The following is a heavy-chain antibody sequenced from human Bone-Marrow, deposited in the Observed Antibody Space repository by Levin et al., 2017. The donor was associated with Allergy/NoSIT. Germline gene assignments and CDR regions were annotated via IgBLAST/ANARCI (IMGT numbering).Heavy chain of an antibody. D-gene: IGHD3-9*01. J-gene: IGHJ6*02. CDR2: ISVYRGNT. CDR1: GYTFTNYG. V-gene: IGHV1-18*01. Sequence: GESLKISCKASGYTFTNYGISWVRQAPGQGLEWMGWISVYRGNTKSAKKFQGRVTMTTDSSTRTAYMELRSLTSDDTALYYCARDGSLGGDFDQYYHQHGMDVWGQGTTVTVSS. CDR3: ARDGSLGGDFDQYYHQHGMDV.